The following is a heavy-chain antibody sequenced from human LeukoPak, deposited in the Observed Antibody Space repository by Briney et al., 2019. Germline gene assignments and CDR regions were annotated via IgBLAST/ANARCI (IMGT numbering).Heavy chain of an antibody. CDR1: GGSISSGDYY. CDR3: ARGALGINYMDV. D-gene: IGHD1-26*01. CDR2: IYYSGST. J-gene: IGHJ6*03. V-gene: IGHV4-30-4*08. Sequence: KTSETLSLTCTVSGGSISSGDYYWSWIRQPPGKGREWIGYIYYSGSTYYNPSLKSRVTISVDTSKNQFSLKLSSVTAADTAVYYCARGALGINYMDVWGKGTTVTVSS.